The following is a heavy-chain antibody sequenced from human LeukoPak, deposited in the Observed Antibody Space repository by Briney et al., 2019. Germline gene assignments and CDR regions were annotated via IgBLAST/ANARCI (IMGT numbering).Heavy chain of an antibody. V-gene: IGHV3-74*01. J-gene: IGHJ5*02. Sequence: PGGSLRLSCAASGFTFRNFNMHWVRQAPGKGLVWVSRINTDGSSTDYADSVKGRFTISRDNAKNTLYLQMNSLRAEDTAVYYCARDLDGYRSGNGAWGQGTLVTVSS. CDR1: GFTFRNFN. CDR3: ARDLDGYRSGNGA. CDR2: INTDGSST. D-gene: IGHD5-12*01.